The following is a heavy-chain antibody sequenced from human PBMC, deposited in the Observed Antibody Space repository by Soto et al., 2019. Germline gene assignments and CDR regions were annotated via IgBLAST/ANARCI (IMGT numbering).Heavy chain of an antibody. D-gene: IGHD4-17*01. J-gene: IGHJ5*02. CDR1: GYTFTSYG. CDR2: ISAYNGNT. CDR3: AGDYGAYIGRKTWFDP. V-gene: IGHV1-18*01. Sequence: ASVKVSCKASGYTFTSYGISWVRQAPGQGLEWMGWISAYNGNTNYAQKLQGRVTMTTGTSTSTAYMELRSLRSDDTAVYYCAGDYGAYIGRKTWFDPWGQGTMVTVSS.